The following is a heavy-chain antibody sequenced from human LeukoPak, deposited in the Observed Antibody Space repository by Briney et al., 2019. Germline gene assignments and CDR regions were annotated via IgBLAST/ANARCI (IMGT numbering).Heavy chain of an antibody. CDR1: GFTVSSNY. J-gene: IGHJ4*02. V-gene: IGHV3-53*01. CDR3: AKEDAYSSSNPDY. CDR2: IYGGGNI. Sequence: GGSLRLSCAASGFTVSSNYMNWVRQAPGKGLEWVSVIYGGGNIYYADSVKGRFTISRDNSKNTLYLQMNSLRAEDTAVYYCAKEDAYSSSNPDYWDQGTLVTVSS. D-gene: IGHD6-13*01.